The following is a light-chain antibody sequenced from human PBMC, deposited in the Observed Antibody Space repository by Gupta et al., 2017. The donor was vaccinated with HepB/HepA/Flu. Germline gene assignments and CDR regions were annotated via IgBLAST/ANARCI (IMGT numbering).Light chain of an antibody. V-gene: IGKV3-20*01. CDR2: GTS. J-gene: IGKJ3*01. CDR1: QSVRSTH. Sequence: ESILTQSPGTLSLSPGGRATLSCRASQSVRSTHLAWYQQRPGQAPRLLIYGTSNRASGIPDRFSGSGYVRDFTLTSSRWETEDFAVYYWHQDCTSFTFGHGTTVDFK. CDR3: HQDCTSFT.